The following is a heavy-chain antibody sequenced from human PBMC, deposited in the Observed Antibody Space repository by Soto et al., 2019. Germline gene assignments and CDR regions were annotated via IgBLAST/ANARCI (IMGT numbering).Heavy chain of an antibody. CDR3: ARHVYSNYAKDNNNRFDS. CDR2: IYYSGST. J-gene: IGHJ5*01. V-gene: IGHV4-59*08. Sequence: PSETLSLTCTVSGGSISSYYWSWIRQPPGKGLEWIGYIYYSGSTNYNPSLKSRVTISVDTSKNQFSLKLSSVTAADTAVYYCARHVYSNYAKDNNNRFDSWGQGTVVTVSS. CDR1: GGSISSYY. D-gene: IGHD4-4*01.